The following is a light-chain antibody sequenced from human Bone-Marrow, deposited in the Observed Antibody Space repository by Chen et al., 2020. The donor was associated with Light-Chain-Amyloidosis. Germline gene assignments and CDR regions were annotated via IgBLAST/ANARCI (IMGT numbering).Light chain of an antibody. V-gene: IGLV3-21*02. CDR3: QVWDRSSDRPV. CDR2: DDS. J-gene: IGLJ3*02. CDR1: NLGSTS. Sequence: SYVLTQPSSVSVAPGQTATLACGGNNLGSTSVHWYQQTPGQAPLLVVYDDSDRPSGLPERLSGCNSGNTATLTISRVEAGDEADYYCQVWDRSSDRPVFGGGTKLTVL.